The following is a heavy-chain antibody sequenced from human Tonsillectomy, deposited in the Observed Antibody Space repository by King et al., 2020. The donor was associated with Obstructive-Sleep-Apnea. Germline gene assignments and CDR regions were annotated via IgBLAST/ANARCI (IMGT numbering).Heavy chain of an antibody. V-gene: IGHV4-59*02. CDR2: IYYSGST. CDR1: GGAVSTYY. Sequence: VQLQESGPGLVKPSEILSLTCTVSGGAVSTYYWSWIRQPPGKGLEWIGYIYYSGSTNYNRSLKSRVTISLDTPNNQVSLKLSSVTAADTAVYYCARVDCRGGSSYPGYWGQGTLVTVSS. J-gene: IGHJ4*02. CDR3: ARVDCRGGSSYPGY. D-gene: IGHD2-15*01.